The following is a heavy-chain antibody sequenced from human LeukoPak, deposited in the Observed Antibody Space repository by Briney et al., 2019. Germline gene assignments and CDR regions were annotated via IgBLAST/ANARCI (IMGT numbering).Heavy chain of an antibody. D-gene: IGHD6-19*01. J-gene: IGHJ4*02. CDR1: GFTFDDYG. CDR2: INRNGGRT. V-gene: IGHV3-20*04. Sequence: GGSLRLSCAASGFTFDDYGMTWVRQAPGKGLEWVTGINRNGGRTGYADSVKGRFTISRDNAKNFLYLQMNSLKAEDTALYYCARGMFVASGWYFRGQTGDYCLDYWGQRTLVTVSS. CDR3: ARGMFVASGWYFRGQTGDYCLDY.